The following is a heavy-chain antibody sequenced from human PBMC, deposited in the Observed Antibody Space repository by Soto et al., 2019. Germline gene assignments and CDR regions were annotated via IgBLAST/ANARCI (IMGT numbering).Heavy chain of an antibody. Sequence: WSLRLSCAASGFTFNNYAMHWVRQAPGKGLELVAIISYDGSNKFYAESVRGRFTISRDNSKNSVFLQMNSLRSEDTAVYYCARDLSRGITLIALEIHYWGQGTLVTVSS. J-gene: IGHJ4*02. CDR3: ARDLSRGITLIALEIHY. CDR1: GFTFNNYA. V-gene: IGHV3-30-3*01. CDR2: ISYDGSNK. D-gene: IGHD3-22*01.